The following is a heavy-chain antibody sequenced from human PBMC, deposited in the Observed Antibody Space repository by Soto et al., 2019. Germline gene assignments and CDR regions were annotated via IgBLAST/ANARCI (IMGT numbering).Heavy chain of an antibody. J-gene: IGHJ6*02. CDR2: IIDSGGST. CDR3: GKGRSYYYYYGVDV. CDR1: GFTFSSCA. V-gene: IGHV3-23*01. Sequence: GGALRLSCAGSGFTFSSCAMGWGRQAPGKGLEWVSDIIDSGGSTYYADAVKGRFTISRDNSKSTLYLQMNSLRAEDTAVYYCGKGRSYYYYYGVDVWGQGTTVTVSS. D-gene: IGHD1-26*01.